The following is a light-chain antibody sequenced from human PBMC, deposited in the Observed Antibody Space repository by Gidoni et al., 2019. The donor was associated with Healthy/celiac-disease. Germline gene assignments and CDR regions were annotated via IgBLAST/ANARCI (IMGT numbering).Light chain of an antibody. Sequence: QSALTQPASVSGSPGQSITISCTGTSSDVGGYNYVSWYQQHPGKAPKLMIYDDSNRPSGVSNRFSGSKSGNTASLTISGLQAEDEADYYCSAYTSSSTLDWVFGGGTKLTVL. CDR2: DDS. CDR1: SSDVGGYNY. CDR3: SAYTSSSTLDWV. V-gene: IGLV2-14*03. J-gene: IGLJ3*02.